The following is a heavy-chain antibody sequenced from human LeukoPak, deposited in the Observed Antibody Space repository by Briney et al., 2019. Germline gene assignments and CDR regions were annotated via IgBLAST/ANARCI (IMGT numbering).Heavy chain of an antibody. J-gene: IGHJ5*02. CDR2: ISYDGSNK. CDR3: ARDPGIVGATDWFDP. Sequence: PGGPLRLSCAASGFTFSSYAMHWVRQAPGKGLEWVAVISYDGSNKYYADSVKGRFTISRDNSKNTLYLQMNSLRAEDTAVYYCARDPGIVGATDWFDPWGQGTLVTVSS. V-gene: IGHV3-30-3*01. CDR1: GFTFSSYA. D-gene: IGHD1-26*01.